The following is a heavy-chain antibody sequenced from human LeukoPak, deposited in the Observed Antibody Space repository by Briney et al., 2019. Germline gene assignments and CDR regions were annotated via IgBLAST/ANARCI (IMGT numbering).Heavy chain of an antibody. V-gene: IGHV4-59*08. Sequence: SETLSLTCTVSGGSISSYYWSWIRQPPGKGLEWIGYIYYSGSTNYNPSLKSRVTISVVTSKNQFSLKLSSVTAADTAVYYCARYSGSYYGYWGQGTLVTVSS. CDR1: GGSISSYY. D-gene: IGHD1-26*01. CDR2: IYYSGST. CDR3: ARYSGSYYGY. J-gene: IGHJ4*02.